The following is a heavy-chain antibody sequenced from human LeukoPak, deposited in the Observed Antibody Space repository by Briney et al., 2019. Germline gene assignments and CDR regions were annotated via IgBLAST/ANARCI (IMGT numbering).Heavy chain of an antibody. Sequence: GGSLRLSCAASGFTFSSYWMSWVRQAPGRGLEWVANIKQDGSEKYYVDSVKGRFTISRDNAKNSLYLQMNSLRAEDTAVYYCARDTLLGVVISPEYYMDVWGKGTTVTVSS. D-gene: IGHD3-3*01. V-gene: IGHV3-7*01. J-gene: IGHJ6*03. CDR1: GFTFSSYW. CDR3: ARDTLLGVVISPEYYMDV. CDR2: IKQDGSEK.